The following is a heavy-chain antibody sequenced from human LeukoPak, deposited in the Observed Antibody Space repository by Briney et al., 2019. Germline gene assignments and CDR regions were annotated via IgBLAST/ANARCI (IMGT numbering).Heavy chain of an antibody. V-gene: IGHV3-74*01. CDR2: INSDGSST. CDR3: ARDRCSSTSCINRGWFDP. CDR1: GFTFSSYW. J-gene: IGHJ5*02. D-gene: IGHD2-2*01. Sequence: GGSLRLSCAASGFTFSSYWMHWVRHAPGKGLVWVSRINSDGSSTSYAASVKGRFTISRDNAKTTLYLQMNSLRAEDTAVYYCARDRCSSTSCINRGWFDPWGQGTLVTVSS.